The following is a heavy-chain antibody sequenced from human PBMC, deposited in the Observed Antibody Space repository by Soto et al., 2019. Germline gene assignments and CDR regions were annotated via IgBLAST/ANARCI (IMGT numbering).Heavy chain of an antibody. D-gene: IGHD3-22*01. V-gene: IGHV1-69*13. CDR1: GGTFSSYA. Sequence: VKVSCKASGGTFSSYAISWVRQAPGQGLEWMGGIIPIFGTANHAQKFQGRVTITADESTSTAYMELSSLRSEDTAVYYCARDLLPDFNWVDPWGQGTLVTVSS. J-gene: IGHJ5*02. CDR3: ARDLLPDFNWVDP. CDR2: IIPIFGTA.